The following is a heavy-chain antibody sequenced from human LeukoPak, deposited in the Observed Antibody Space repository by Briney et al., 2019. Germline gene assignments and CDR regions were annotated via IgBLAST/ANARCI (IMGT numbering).Heavy chain of an antibody. J-gene: IGHJ4*02. V-gene: IGHV3-23*01. CDR3: AKRSHYDGSHSLSFYFDS. Sequence: HPGGSLRLSCAASGFTFSAFAMHWARQAPGKGLEWVSAIVGSGGNTFYADSVKGRFTISRDNSKNTLYLQMNSLGPEDTAVYYCAKRSHYDGSHSLSFYFDSWGQGALVTVSS. D-gene: IGHD1-26*01. CDR1: GFTFSAFA. CDR2: IVGSGGNT.